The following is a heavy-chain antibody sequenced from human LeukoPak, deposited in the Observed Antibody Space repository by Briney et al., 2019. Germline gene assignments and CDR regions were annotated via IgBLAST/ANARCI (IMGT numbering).Heavy chain of an antibody. CDR2: ISAYNGNT. Sequence: ASVKVSCKASGGTFSSYAISWVRQAPGQGLEWMGWISAYNGNTNYAQKLQGRVTMTTDTSTSTAYMELRSLRSDDTAVYYCARGAVVEGFDYWGQGTLVTVSS. V-gene: IGHV1-18*01. CDR1: GGTFSSYA. J-gene: IGHJ4*02. CDR3: ARGAVVEGFDY. D-gene: IGHD2-15*01.